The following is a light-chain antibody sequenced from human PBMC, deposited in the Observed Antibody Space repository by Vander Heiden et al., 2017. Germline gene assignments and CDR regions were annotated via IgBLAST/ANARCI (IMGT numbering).Light chain of an antibody. CDR3: QQRSNWPPGALT. V-gene: IGKV3-11*01. CDR1: QSVSSY. J-gene: IGKJ4*01. Sequence: IVLTQSPAILSLSPGERATLSCRSSQSVSSYLAWYQQKPGQAPRLLIYDASNRATGIPARFSGSGSGTDFTLTISSLEPEDFAVYYCQQRSNWPPGALTFGGGTKVEIK. CDR2: DAS.